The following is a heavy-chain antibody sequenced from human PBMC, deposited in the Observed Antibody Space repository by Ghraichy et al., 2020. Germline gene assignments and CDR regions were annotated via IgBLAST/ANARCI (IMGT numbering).Heavy chain of an antibody. CDR3: ARGALLLWFGGSPYGMDV. J-gene: IGHJ6*02. Sequence: SQTLSLTCAVYGGSFSGYYWSWIRQPPGKGLEWIGEINHSGSTNYNPSLKSRVTISVDTSKNQFSLKLSSVTAADTAVYYCARGALLLWFGGSPYGMDVWGQGTTVTVSS. CDR2: INHSGST. CDR1: GGSFSGYY. D-gene: IGHD3-10*01. V-gene: IGHV4-34*01.